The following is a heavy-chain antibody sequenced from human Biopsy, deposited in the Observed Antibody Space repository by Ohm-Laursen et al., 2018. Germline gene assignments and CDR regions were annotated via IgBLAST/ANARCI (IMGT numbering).Heavy chain of an antibody. Sequence: PSQTLSLTCTVYGGTYSGYYWSWIRQPPGKGLEWIGEVHHDGRANYNPSLKSRVTISGDMSKKQFSLKLSGVTAADTAVYYCARFIVPSLHCSNGVCPIRWFDPWGQGTLVIVSS. CDR3: ARFIVPSLHCSNGVCPIRWFDP. CDR1: GGTYSGYY. V-gene: IGHV4-34*01. CDR2: VHHDGRA. D-gene: IGHD2-2*01. J-gene: IGHJ5*02.